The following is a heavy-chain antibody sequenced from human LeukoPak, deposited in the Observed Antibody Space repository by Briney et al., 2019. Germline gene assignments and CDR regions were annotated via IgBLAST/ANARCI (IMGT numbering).Heavy chain of an antibody. CDR2: VFHTGST. D-gene: IGHD3-10*01. CDR3: ARRWKRRYYLLMDV. V-gene: IGHV4-59*12. CDR1: GGSIDTYY. J-gene: IGHJ6*03. Sequence: SETLSLTCTVSGGSIDTYYWNWIRQPPGKGLEWIGYVFHTGSTNYNPSLKSRVTISVDTSKNQFSLKLSSVTAADTAVYYCARRWKRRYYLLMDVWGKGTTITIS.